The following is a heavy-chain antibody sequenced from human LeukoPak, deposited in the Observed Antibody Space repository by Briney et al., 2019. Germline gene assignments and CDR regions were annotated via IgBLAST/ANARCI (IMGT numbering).Heavy chain of an antibody. CDR3: SREGGLPAPGEGDS. Sequence: GGSLRLSCAASGFTFSRSAMSWVRQAPGKGLEGVSAISGRGDRTYYADSVKGRYTISRDNSTNTLYLQMHSLRAADTALYYCSREGGLPAPGEGDSWGQGTLVTVSS. CDR2: ISGRGDRT. CDR1: GFTFSRSA. D-gene: IGHD6-13*01. J-gene: IGHJ4*02. V-gene: IGHV3-23*01.